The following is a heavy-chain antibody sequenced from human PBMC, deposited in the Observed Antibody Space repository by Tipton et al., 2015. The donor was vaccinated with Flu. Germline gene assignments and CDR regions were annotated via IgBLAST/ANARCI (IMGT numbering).Heavy chain of an antibody. J-gene: IGHJ3*02. CDR3: ARAHYGDYGTPNAFDI. D-gene: IGHD4-17*01. V-gene: IGHV4-59*08. Sequence: LRLSCTVSGGSISSYYWSWIRQPPGKGLEWIGYIYYSGSTNYNPSLKSRVTISVDTSKNQFSLKLSSVTAADTAVYYCARAHYGDYGTPNAFDIWGQGTMVTVSS. CDR2: IYYSGST. CDR1: GGSISSYY.